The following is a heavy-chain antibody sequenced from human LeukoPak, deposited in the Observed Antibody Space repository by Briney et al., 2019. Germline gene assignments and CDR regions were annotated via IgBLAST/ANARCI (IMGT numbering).Heavy chain of an antibody. CDR2: ISGSGGDT. V-gene: IGHV3-23*01. Sequence: GGSLRLSCAASGFTFSSFAMSWVRQAPGKGLEWVSTISGSGGDTYYADSVKGRFIISRDNSKTTLYLQMNSLRAEDAAVYYCAKQWFGEQRAYWGQGTLVTVSS. CDR1: GFTFSSFA. D-gene: IGHD3-10*01. CDR3: AKQWFGEQRAY. J-gene: IGHJ4*02.